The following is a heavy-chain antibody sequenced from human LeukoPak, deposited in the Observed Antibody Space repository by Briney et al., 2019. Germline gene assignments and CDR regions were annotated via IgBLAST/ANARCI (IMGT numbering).Heavy chain of an antibody. CDR1: GDSITAYY. D-gene: IGHD1-26*01. V-gene: IGHV4-59*01. CDR3: ARVNGSYFDY. CDR2: IYYSGST. J-gene: IGHJ4*02. Sequence: PSETLSLTCTVSGDSITAYYWNWVRQPPGKGLEWIGYIYYSGSTNYNPSLKSRVTISVDTSKNQFSLKLSSVTAADTAVYYCARVNGSYFDYWGRGTLVTVSS.